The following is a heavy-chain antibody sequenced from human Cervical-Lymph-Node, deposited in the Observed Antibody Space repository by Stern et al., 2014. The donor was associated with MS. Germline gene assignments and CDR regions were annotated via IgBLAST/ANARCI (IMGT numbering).Heavy chain of an antibody. J-gene: IGHJ3*01. CDR1: GYTFTNYY. Sequence: VQLVESGAEVKKPGASVKVSCKASGYTFTNYYMHWVRQAPGQGLEWMGMIYPSGGSTSYAPKFQGRVTMTRDTSTSTIYMELSSLRSEDTAIYYCARDRFAFDFWGQGTMVTVSS. CDR3: ARDRFAFDF. V-gene: IGHV1-46*01. CDR2: IYPSGGST.